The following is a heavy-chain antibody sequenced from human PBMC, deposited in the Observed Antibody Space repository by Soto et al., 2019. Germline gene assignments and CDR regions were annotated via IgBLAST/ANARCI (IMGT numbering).Heavy chain of an antibody. Sequence: SETLSLTCTVSGGYISGSTYYWGWIRQPPGKGLEWIGYIYYSGSTNYNPSLRSRVTISVDTSKNQFSLKLSPVTAAEPPLYYCARYGWGPDNWFDPWGQGTLVPVSP. CDR2: IYYSGST. V-gene: IGHV4-61*05. CDR1: GGYISGSTYY. D-gene: IGHD3-10*01. J-gene: IGHJ5*02. CDR3: ARYGWGPDNWFDP.